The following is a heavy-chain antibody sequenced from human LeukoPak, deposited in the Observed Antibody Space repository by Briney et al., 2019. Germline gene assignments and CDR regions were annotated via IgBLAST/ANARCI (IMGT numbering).Heavy chain of an antibody. CDR3: ARADRNYYMDV. J-gene: IGHJ6*03. Sequence: GGSLRLSCAASGFIFSDYYMNWNRQAPGMGLEWVSYIRSSGGIIYYADSVKGRFTISRDNAKNSLFLQMNSLRADDTAVYYCARADRNYYMDVWGKGTTVTVSS. CDR2: IRSSGGII. CDR1: GFIFSDYY. V-gene: IGHV3-11*04.